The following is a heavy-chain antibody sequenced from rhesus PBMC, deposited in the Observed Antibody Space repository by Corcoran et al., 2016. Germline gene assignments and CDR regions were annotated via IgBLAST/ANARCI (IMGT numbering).Heavy chain of an antibody. Sequence: QVQLQESGPGLVKPSENLSLTCAVSGGSISDSYYWNWIRQPPGKGLEWIGNISVNGPSTDHNPPLRSRVTISTATSQNQFFLKLSSVPAADPAVYYCARAQYGSSLDYWGQGVLVTVSS. J-gene: IGHJ4*01. D-gene: IGHD4-29*01. V-gene: IGHV4S9*01. CDR3: ARAQYGSSLDY. CDR1: GGSISDSYY. CDR2: ISVNGPST.